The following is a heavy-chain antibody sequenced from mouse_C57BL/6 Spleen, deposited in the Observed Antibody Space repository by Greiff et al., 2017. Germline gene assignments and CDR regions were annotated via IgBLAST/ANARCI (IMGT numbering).Heavy chain of an antibody. CDR3: ASKYDYSWFAC. CDR1: GYTFTDYN. J-gene: IGHJ3*01. V-gene: IGHV1-22*01. Sequence: EVQLQQSGPELVKPGASVKMSCKASGYTFTDYNMHWVKQSHGKSLEWIGYINPNNGGTSYNQKFKGKATLTVNKSSSTAYMELRSLTSEDSAVYYCASKYDYSWFACWGQGTLVTVSA. D-gene: IGHD2-4*01. CDR2: INPNNGGT.